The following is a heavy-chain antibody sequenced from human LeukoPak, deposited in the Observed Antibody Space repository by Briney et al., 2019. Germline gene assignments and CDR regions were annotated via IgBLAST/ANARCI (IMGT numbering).Heavy chain of an antibody. CDR3: AKATASVVPINGYFDL. V-gene: IGHV3-23*01. J-gene: IGHJ2*01. D-gene: IGHD3-10*02. Sequence: GGSLRLSCTASGFTFSNFAMHWVRQAPGKELEWVSALSGGGRNTYYTDSVKGRFTISRDNSKNTLYLQMNSLRAEDTAVFYCAKATASVVPINGYFDLWGRGTLVTVSS. CDR1: GFTFSNFA. CDR2: LSGGGRNT.